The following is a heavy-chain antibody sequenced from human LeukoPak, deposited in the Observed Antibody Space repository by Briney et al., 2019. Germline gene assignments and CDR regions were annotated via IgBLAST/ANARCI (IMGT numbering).Heavy chain of an antibody. J-gene: IGHJ6*02. CDR2: IYYSGST. D-gene: IGHD4-11*01. Sequence: PSQTLSLTCTVSGGSISSGDYYWSWIRQPPGKGLEWIGYIYYSGSTYYNPSLKSRVTISVDTSKNQFSLKLSSVTAADTAVYYCATDYSNYGYYYYYGMDVWGQGTTVTVSS. V-gene: IGHV4-30-4*01. CDR1: GGSISSGDYY. CDR3: ATDYSNYGYYYYYGMDV.